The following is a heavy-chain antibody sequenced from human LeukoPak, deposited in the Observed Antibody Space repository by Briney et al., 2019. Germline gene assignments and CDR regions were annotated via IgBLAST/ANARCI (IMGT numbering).Heavy chain of an antibody. J-gene: IGHJ4*02. Sequence: SQTLSLTCTVSGGSISSGSYFWSWIRQPAGNGLEWIGRIYTSGSTNYNPSLKSRVTISVDTSKNQFSLKLSSVTAADTAVYYCARQTGSGLFILPGGQGTLVTVSS. V-gene: IGHV4-61*02. CDR1: GGSISSGSYF. CDR2: IYTSGST. D-gene: IGHD3/OR15-3a*01. CDR3: ARQTGSGLFILP.